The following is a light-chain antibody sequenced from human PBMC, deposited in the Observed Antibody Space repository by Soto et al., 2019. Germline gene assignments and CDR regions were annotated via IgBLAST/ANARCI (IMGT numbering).Light chain of an antibody. CDR2: GAS. CDR1: QSVSSSY. J-gene: IGKJ2*01. V-gene: IGKV3-20*01. CDR3: QQYGSSPYT. Sequence: EIVLTQSPGTLSLSPGERATLSCRASQSVSSSYLAWYQQTPGHAPRLLIYGASSRATGIPDRFSGSGSGTDVTLTISRLEPEDFAVYYCQQYGSSPYTFGQGTKLEIK.